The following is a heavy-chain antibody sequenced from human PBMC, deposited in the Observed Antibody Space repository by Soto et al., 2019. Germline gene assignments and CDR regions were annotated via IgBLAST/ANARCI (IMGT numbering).Heavy chain of an antibody. CDR3: ARESRFSYYYYYMDV. J-gene: IGHJ6*03. D-gene: IGHD3-10*01. CDR2: INSDGSST. Sequence: EVQLVESGGGLVQPGGSLRLSCAASGFTFSSYWMHWVRQAPGKGLVWVSRINSDGSSTSYADSVKGRFTISRDNAKNTLYLQMNSLRAEDTAVYYCARESRFSYYYYYMDVWGKGTTVTVSS. V-gene: IGHV3-74*01. CDR1: GFTFSSYW.